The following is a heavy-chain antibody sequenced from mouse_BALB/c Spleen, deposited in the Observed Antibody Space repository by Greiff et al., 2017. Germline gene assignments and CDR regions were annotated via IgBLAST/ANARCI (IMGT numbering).Heavy chain of an antibody. D-gene: IGHD1-2*01. Sequence: VMLVESGPGLVAPSQSLSITCTVSGFSLTSYGVHWVRQPPGKGLEWLGVIWAGGSTNYNSAIMSRQSISKDNSKSQVFLKMNSLQTDDTAMYYCARGITTAGSYWYFDVWGAGTTVTVSS. J-gene: IGHJ1*01. CDR1: GFSLTSYG. V-gene: IGHV2-9*02. CDR2: IWAGGST. CDR3: ARGITTAGSYWYFDV.